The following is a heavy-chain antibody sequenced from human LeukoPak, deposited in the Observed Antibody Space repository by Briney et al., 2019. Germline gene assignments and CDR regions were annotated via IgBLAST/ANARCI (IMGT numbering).Heavy chain of an antibody. J-gene: IGHJ4*02. D-gene: IGHD2-2*01. V-gene: IGHV3-66*02. CDR3: ARDLGWDNITSFHF. CDR1: GFSANSNY. Sequence: GGSLRLSCVASGFSANSNYMSWVRQAPGKGLEWVSVVYSGGSTHHAESVRGRFDVSRDLSKNTMYLQMNSLRPEDTAVYYCARDLGWDNITSFHFWGQGTLVTVSS. CDR2: VYSGGST.